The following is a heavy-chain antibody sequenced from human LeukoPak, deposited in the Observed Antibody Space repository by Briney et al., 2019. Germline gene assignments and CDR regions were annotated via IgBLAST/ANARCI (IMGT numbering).Heavy chain of an antibody. CDR3: ARDWVYYAFDI. V-gene: IGHV3-7*01. CDR2: IKQDESEK. D-gene: IGHD6-13*01. CDR1: GFTFSSYW. Sequence: PGGSLRLSCAASGFTFSSYWMYWVRQAPGKGLEWVASIKQDESEKYYGDSVKGRFAVSRDNAKNSLFLQMNSLRAEDTAVYYCARDWVYYAFDIWGQGTMVTVCS. J-gene: IGHJ3*02.